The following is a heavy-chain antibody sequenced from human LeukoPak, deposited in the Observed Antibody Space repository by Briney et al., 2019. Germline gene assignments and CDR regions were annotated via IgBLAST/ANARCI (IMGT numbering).Heavy chain of an antibody. CDR2: INPNTGGT. V-gene: IGHV1-2*02. CDR1: GYSFTDYE. CDR3: ARNLWFGESSDAFDM. J-gene: IGHJ3*02. Sequence: ASVTVSCKTSGYSFTDYEIHWVRQAPGQGLEWMGWINPNTGGTNYAQKFQGRVTMTRDTSISTAYMDMSSLRSDDTAVYYCARNLWFGESSDAFDMWGQGTMVTVSS. D-gene: IGHD3-10*01.